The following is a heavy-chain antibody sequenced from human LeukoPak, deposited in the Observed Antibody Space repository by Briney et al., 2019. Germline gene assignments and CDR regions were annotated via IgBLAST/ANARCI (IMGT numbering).Heavy chain of an antibody. Sequence: GRSLRLPCAASGFTFSNYAMHWVRQAPGKGLEWVAYISYDGSIEYYADSVKGRFTISRDNSKNTLYLQTNSLRAEDTAVYYCARGSYYYDSSGYYDFEYWGQGTLVTVSS. V-gene: IGHV3-30*04. J-gene: IGHJ4*02. D-gene: IGHD3-22*01. CDR2: ISYDGSIE. CDR1: GFTFSNYA. CDR3: ARGSYYYDSSGYYDFEY.